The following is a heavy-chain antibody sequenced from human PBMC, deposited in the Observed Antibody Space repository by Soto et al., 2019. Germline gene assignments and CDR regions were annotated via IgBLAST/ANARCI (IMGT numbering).Heavy chain of an antibody. D-gene: IGHD5-18*01. J-gene: IGHJ5*02. Sequence: PSETLSLTCTVSGGPMSSFYWTWIRQPPGKGPEWIGYVYFSGSTYYNPSLKSRVRISLDKSTNQILLNLGSVTAADTGNYFCARDPGYSYGNTWGQGTLVTVSS. CDR1: GGPMSSFY. CDR3: ARDPGYSYGNT. CDR2: VYFSGST. V-gene: IGHV4-4*08.